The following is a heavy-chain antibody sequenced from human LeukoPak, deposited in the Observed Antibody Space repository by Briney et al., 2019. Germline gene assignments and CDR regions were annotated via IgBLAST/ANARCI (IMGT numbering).Heavy chain of an antibody. J-gene: IGHJ5*02. CDR3: ARGKRRFDL. CDR2: ISNRAYSK. CDR1: GFNFSDHY. Sequence: GGSLRLSCAGSGFNFSDHYMSWKRQAPGKGLEWVSYISNRAYSKYYADSVKGRFTISRDNTKNSLFLQMTNLSAEDTAVYYCARGKRRFDLWGQGTLVTVSS. V-gene: IGHV3-11*01. D-gene: IGHD4-23*01.